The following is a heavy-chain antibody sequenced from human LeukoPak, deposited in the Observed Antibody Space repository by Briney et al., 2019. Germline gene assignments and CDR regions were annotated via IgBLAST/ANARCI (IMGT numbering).Heavy chain of an antibody. CDR2: IYHSGST. J-gene: IGHJ3*02. CDR3: ARGGGSLGAFDI. Sequence: SQTLSLTCTVSGGSISSGDYCWSWIRQPPGKGLEWIGYIYHSGSTYYNPSLKSRVTISVDRSKNQFSLKLSSVTAADTAVYYCARGGGSLGAFDIWGQGTMVTVSS. CDR1: GGSISSGDYC. V-gene: IGHV4-30-2*01. D-gene: IGHD2-15*01.